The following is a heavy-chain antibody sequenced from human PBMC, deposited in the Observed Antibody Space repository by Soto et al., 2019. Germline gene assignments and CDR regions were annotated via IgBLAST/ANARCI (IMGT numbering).Heavy chain of an antibody. J-gene: IGHJ3*02. CDR3: ARDSWTNNWNDGEGAFDI. V-gene: IGHV1-69*13. CDR1: GGTFSSYA. CDR2: IIPIFGTA. Sequence: SVKVSCKASGGTFSSYAISWVRQAPGQGLEWMGGIIPIFGTANYAQKFQGRVTITADESTSTAYMELSSLRSEDTAVYYCARDSWTNNWNDGEGAFDIWGQGTMVTVSS. D-gene: IGHD1-1*01.